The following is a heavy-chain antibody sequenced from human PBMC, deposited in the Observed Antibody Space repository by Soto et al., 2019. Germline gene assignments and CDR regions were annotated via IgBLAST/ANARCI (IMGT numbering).Heavy chain of an antibody. CDR1: GFTFSSYA. J-gene: IGHJ4*02. CDR2: ISYDGSNK. CDR3: ARGELGYCSGGSCSHFDY. V-gene: IGHV3-30-3*01. Sequence: QVQLVESGGGVVQPGRSLRHSCAASGFTFSSYAMHWVRQAPGKGLEWVAVISYDGSNKYYADSVKGRFTISRDNSKNTLYLQMNSLRAEDTAVYYCARGELGYCSGGSCSHFDYWGQGTLVTVSS. D-gene: IGHD2-15*01.